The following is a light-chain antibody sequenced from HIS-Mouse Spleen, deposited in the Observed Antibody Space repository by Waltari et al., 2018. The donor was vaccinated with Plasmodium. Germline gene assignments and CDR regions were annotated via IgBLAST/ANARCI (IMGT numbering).Light chain of an antibody. V-gene: IGLV3-21*02. Sequence: SYVLTQPPSASVAPGPTARITCGGNHIGSKSVHWYQQKPGQAPGLVVYDDSDRPPGIPERFSGSNSGNTATLTISRVEAGDEADYYCQVWDSSSDLWVFGGGTKLTVL. CDR3: QVWDSSSDLWV. CDR1: HIGSKS. J-gene: IGLJ3*02. CDR2: DDS.